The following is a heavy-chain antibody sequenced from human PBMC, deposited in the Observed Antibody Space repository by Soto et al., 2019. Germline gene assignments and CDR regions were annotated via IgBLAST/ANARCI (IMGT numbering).Heavy chain of an antibody. Sequence: ASVKVSCKASGYTFTSYAMHWVRQAPGQRLEWMGWINAGNGNTKYSQKFQGRVTITRDTSASTAYMELSSLRSEDTAVYYCARVIFPYDSSGYYPNFDYWGPGTLVTVSS. D-gene: IGHD3-22*01. CDR1: GYTFTSYA. J-gene: IGHJ4*02. CDR2: INAGNGNT. V-gene: IGHV1-3*01. CDR3: ARVIFPYDSSGYYPNFDY.